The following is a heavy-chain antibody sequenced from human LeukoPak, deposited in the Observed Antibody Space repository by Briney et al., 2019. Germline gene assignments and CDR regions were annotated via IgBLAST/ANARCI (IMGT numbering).Heavy chain of an antibody. CDR1: GGSFSGYY. CDR3: ARGGKYSYGYYYYGMDV. J-gene: IGHJ6*02. V-gene: IGHV4-34*01. D-gene: IGHD5-18*01. Sequence: SETLSLTCAVYGGSFSGYYWSWIRQPPGKGLEWIGEINRSGSTNYNPSLKSRVTISVDTSKNQFSLKLSSVTAADTAVYYCARGGKYSYGYYYYGMDVWGQGTTVTVSS. CDR2: INRSGST.